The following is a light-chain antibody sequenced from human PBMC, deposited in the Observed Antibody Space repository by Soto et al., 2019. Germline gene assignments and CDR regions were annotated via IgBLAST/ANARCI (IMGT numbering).Light chain of an antibody. Sequence: QSVLTQPPSASGSPGQSVTISCTGTSSDVGGYNYVSWYQQHPGKAPKLMIYEVSKRPSRVPDRFSGSKSGNTASLTVSGLQAEDEADYYCTSYAGSNNFVVFGGGTKVTVL. CDR3: TSYAGSNNFVV. V-gene: IGLV2-8*01. CDR1: SSDVGGYNY. J-gene: IGLJ2*01. CDR2: EVS.